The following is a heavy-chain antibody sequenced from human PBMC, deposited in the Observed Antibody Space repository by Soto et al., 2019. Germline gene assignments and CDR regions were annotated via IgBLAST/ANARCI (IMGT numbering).Heavy chain of an antibody. Sequence: QVQLVESGGGVVQPGRSLRLSCAASGFTFSSYGMHWVRQAPGKGLEWVAVIWYDGSNKYYADSAKGRFTISRDNSKNTLYLQMNSLRAEDTAVYYCARTHSSGWYFDYWGQGTLVTVSS. CDR3: ARTHSSGWYFDY. CDR1: GFTFSSYG. J-gene: IGHJ4*02. CDR2: IWYDGSNK. D-gene: IGHD6-19*01. V-gene: IGHV3-33*01.